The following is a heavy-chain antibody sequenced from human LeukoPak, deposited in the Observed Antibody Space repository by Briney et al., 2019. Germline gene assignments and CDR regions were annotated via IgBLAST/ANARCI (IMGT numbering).Heavy chain of an antibody. V-gene: IGHV4-31*03. CDR3: VGSGSYFHY. Sequence: SETLSLTCTVSGGSISSGGYYWSWIRQHPGKGLEWIGYIYYSGSTYYNPSLKSRVTISVDTSKNQFSPKLSSVTAADTAVYYCVGSGSYFHYWGQGTLVTVSS. D-gene: IGHD3-10*01. CDR2: IYYSGST. J-gene: IGHJ4*02. CDR1: GGSISSGGYY.